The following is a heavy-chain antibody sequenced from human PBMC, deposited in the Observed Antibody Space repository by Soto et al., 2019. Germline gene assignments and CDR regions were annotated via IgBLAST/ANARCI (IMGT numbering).Heavy chain of an antibody. J-gene: IGHJ4*02. D-gene: IGHD2-2*01. Sequence: GGSLRHSCAASGFTFSSYSMNWVRQAPGKGLEWVSYISSSSSTIYYADSVKGRFTISRDNAKNSLYLQMNSLRAEDTAVYYSARQAPQEDIVVVPAAADYWGQGTLVTVSS. V-gene: IGHV3-48*01. CDR1: GFTFSSYS. CDR3: ARQAPQEDIVVVPAAADY. CDR2: ISSSSSTI.